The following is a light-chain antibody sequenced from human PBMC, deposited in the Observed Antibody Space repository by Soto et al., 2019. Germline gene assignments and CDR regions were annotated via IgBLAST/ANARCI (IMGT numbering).Light chain of an antibody. CDR3: AAWDDSLSGWV. CDR1: SSDVGSYNY. J-gene: IGLJ3*02. Sequence: QSVLTQPASVSGSPGQSITISCTGTSSDVGSYNYVSWYQQHPGKAPKLMIYEVTKRPSGVPDRFSGSKSGNTASLTVSGLQAEDEADYYCAAWDDSLSGWVFGGGTKLTVL. V-gene: IGLV2-8*01. CDR2: EVT.